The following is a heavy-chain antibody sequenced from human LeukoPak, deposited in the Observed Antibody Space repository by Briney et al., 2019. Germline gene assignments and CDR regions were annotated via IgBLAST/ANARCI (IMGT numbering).Heavy chain of an antibody. V-gene: IGHV4-39*01. CDR1: GSSISCSGYD. J-gene: IGHJ4*02. D-gene: IGHD1-26*01. CDR2: SYYRGST. CDR3: AKSGGYGLIDY. Sequence: PSETLSLTCSVSGSSISCSGYDWGWIRQPPGKGLEWIGNSYYRGSTYYNASLQSRVTISIDMSKNEFSLRLNSVTAADTAMYYCAKSGGYGLIDYWGQGTLVTVSS.